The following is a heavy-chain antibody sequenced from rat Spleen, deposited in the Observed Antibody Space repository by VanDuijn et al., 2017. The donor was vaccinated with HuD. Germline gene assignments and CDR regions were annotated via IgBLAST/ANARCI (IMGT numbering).Heavy chain of an antibody. CDR1: GFTFSNYG. CDR3: ATLTPLFAY. Sequence: EVQLVESGGGLVQPGRSLKLSCAASGFTFSNYGMAWVRQTPTKGLEWVASITNTGGNTYYPESVKGRFTVSRNNAKSTLYLQMDSLRSEDTATCYCATLTPLFAYWGQGTLVTVSS. D-gene: IGHD3-4*01. V-gene: IGHV5S13*01. J-gene: IGHJ3*01. CDR2: ITNTGGNT.